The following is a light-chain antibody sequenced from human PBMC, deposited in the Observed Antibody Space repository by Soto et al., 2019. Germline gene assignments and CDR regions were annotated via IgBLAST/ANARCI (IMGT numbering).Light chain of an antibody. CDR3: QQYSSSPWT. J-gene: IGKJ1*01. Sequence: EIVLTQSPGTLSLSPGERAALSCRASQSVSSSYLAWYRQKPGQAPRLLIYGASSRATGIPDRFSGSGSGTDFTLTISRLEPVDFAVYYCQQYSSSPWTFGQGTKVEI. CDR1: QSVSSSY. V-gene: IGKV3-20*01. CDR2: GAS.